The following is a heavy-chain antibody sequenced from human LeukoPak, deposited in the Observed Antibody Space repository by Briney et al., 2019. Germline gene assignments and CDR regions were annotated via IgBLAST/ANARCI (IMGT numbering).Heavy chain of an antibody. CDR1: GYTFTSYA. J-gene: IGHJ4*02. CDR3: ARGGSPYRYFDH. D-gene: IGHD3-10*01. V-gene: IGHV1-3*01. CDR2: INAGNGNT. Sequence: ASVKVSCKASGYTFTSYAMHWVRQAPGQRLEWMGWINAGNGNTKYSQKFQGRVTITRDTSASTAYMELSSLRSEDTAVYYCARGGSPYRYFDHWGQGTLVTVSS.